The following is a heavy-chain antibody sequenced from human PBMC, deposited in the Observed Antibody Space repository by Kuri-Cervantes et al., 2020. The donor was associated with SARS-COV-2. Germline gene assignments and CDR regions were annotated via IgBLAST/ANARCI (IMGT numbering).Heavy chain of an antibody. CDR2: ISGSGGST. D-gene: IGHD2-15*01. V-gene: IGHV3-23*01. J-gene: IGHJ6*02. CDR1: GFTFSSYA. CDR3: ARISIWVVAATLFLAYYYYYGMDV. Sequence: GGSLRLSCAASGFTFSSYAMSWVRQAPGKGLEWVSAISGSGGSTYYADSVKGRLTISRDNAKNTLYLQMNSLRAEDTAVYYYARISIWVVAATLFLAYYYYYGMDVWGQGTTVTVSS.